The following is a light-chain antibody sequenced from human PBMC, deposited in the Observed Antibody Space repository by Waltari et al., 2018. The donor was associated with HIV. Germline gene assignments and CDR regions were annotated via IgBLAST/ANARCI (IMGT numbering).Light chain of an antibody. J-gene: IGKJ2*03. CDR3: QQSYNTSYS. Sequence: GDRVTITCRASQSISNYLNWYQQKPGKAPKLLIYAASNLQSGVPSGFSGSGSGTDFTLTISSLQPEDFATYYCQQSYNTSYSFGQGTKLEIK. V-gene: IGKV1-39*01. CDR1: QSISNY. CDR2: AAS.